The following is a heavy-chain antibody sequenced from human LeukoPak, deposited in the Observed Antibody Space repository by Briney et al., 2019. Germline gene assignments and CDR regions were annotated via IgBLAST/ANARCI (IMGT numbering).Heavy chain of an antibody. J-gene: IGHJ3*02. V-gene: IGHV4-4*07. CDR3: ARDGYYYDSSGYYCEAFDI. Sequence: SETLSLTCTVSGGSISSYYWSWIRQPAGNGLEWIGRIYTSGSTNYNPSLKSRVTMSVDTSKNQFSLKLSSVTAADTAVYYCARDGYYYDSSGYYCEAFDIWGQGTMVTVSS. D-gene: IGHD3-22*01. CDR2: IYTSGST. CDR1: GGSISSYY.